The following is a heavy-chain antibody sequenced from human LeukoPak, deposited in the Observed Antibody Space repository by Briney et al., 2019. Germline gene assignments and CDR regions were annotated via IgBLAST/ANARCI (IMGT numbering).Heavy chain of an antibody. D-gene: IGHD5-12*01. V-gene: IGHV1-69*06. Sequence: SVKVSCKASGGTFSSYAISWVRQAPGQGLEWMGGIIPIFGTANYAQKFQGRVTITADKSTSTAYMELSSLRSEDTAVYYCAREEWNLQYSGYDWTYYFDYRGQGTLVTVSS. J-gene: IGHJ4*02. CDR2: IIPIFGTA. CDR1: GGTFSSYA. CDR3: AREEWNLQYSGYDWTYYFDY.